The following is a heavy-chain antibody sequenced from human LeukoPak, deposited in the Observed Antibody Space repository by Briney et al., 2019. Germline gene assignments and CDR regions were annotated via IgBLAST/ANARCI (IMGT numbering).Heavy chain of an antibody. J-gene: IGHJ6*03. V-gene: IGHV3-53*01. D-gene: IGHD3-10*01. CDR2: VYRGGTT. CDR1: GFIVSNNY. CDR3: ASGSGSYRTPYYYMDV. Sequence: PGGSLRLSCAASGFIVSNNYMSWVRQAPGEGLEWVSLVYRGGTTYYADSVKGRFTISRDSSKNTLYLQMNSLRAEDTAVYYCASGSGSYRTPYYYMDVWGTGTTVTVSS.